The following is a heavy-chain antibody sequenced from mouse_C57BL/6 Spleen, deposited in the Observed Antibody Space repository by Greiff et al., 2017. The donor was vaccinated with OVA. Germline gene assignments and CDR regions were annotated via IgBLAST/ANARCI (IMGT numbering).Heavy chain of an antibody. V-gene: IGHV5-16*01. J-gene: IGHJ2*01. CDR2: INYDGSST. D-gene: IGHD2-5*01. CDR3: AREGYYSNYYFDY. CDR1: GFTFSDYY. Sequence: EVQLQQSEGGLVQPGSSMKLSCTASGFTFSDYYMAWVRQVPEKGLEWVANINYDGSSTYYLDSLKSRFIISRDNAKNILYLQMSSLKSEDTATYYCAREGYYSNYYFDYWGQGTTLTVSS.